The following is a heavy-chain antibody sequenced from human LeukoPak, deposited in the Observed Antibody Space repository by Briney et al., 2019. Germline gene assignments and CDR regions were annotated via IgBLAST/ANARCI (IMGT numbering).Heavy chain of an antibody. V-gene: IGHV1-69*05. CDR3: ARLFRGYSYGYTGTFDY. J-gene: IGHJ4*02. CDR2: IIPIFGTA. CDR1: GGTFSSYA. Sequence: SVKVSCKASGGTFSSYAISWVRQAPGQGLEWMGGIIPIFGTANYAQKFQGRVTITTDEPTSTAYMELSSLRSEDTAVYYCARLFRGYSYGYTGTFDYWGQGTLVTVSS. D-gene: IGHD5-18*01.